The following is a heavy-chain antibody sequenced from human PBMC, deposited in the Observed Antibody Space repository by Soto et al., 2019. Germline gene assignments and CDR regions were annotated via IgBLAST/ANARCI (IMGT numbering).Heavy chain of an antibody. Sequence: EVQLVESGGGLVKPGGSLRLSCAASGFTFSSYSMNWVRQAPGKGLEWVSSISSSSSYIYYADSVKGRFTISRDNAKNSLYLKMNSLRAEDTAVYYCARDLYSSSPTFDYWGQGTLVTVSS. CDR3: ARDLYSSSPTFDY. CDR1: GFTFSSYS. D-gene: IGHD6-6*01. V-gene: IGHV3-21*01. J-gene: IGHJ4*02. CDR2: ISSSSSYI.